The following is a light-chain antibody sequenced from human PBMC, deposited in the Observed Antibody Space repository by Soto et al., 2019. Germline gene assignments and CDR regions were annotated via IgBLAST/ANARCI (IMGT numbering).Light chain of an antibody. CDR1: QSVGSN. CDR3: HQYNNWPPWT. V-gene: IGKV3-15*01. J-gene: IGKJ1*01. CDR2: GAS. Sequence: EIVLTQSPATLSLSPGERATLSCRASQSVGSNLAWYQQKPGQAPRLLIYGASTRATGIPARFSGSGSGTEFTLTISSLQSEDYAVYYCHQYNNWPPWTFCQGTKVDIK.